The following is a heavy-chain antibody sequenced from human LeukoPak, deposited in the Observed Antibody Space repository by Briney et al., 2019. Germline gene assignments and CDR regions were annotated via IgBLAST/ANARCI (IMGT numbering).Heavy chain of an antibody. J-gene: IGHJ6*03. Sequence: PSETLSLTCTVSGGSISSYYWSWIRQPPGKGLEWNGYIYYSGSTNYNPSLKSRVTISVDTSKNQFSLKLSSVTAADTAVYYCARGGDFWSGYLNYYYYYMDVWGKGTTVTVSS. CDR3: ARGGDFWSGYLNYYYYYMDV. CDR1: GGSISSYY. D-gene: IGHD3-3*01. CDR2: IYYSGST. V-gene: IGHV4-59*01.